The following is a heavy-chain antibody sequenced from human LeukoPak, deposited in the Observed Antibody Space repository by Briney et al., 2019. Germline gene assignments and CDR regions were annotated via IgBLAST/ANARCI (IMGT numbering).Heavy chain of an antibody. D-gene: IGHD6-13*01. Sequence: ASVKVSCKAPGGTFSSYAISWVRQAPGQGLEWLGRIIPIFVTANYAQKFKGRVTITTDESTSTAYMELSSLRSEDTAVYYCARQALAAAGCFDYWGQGTLVTVSS. CDR2: IIPIFVTA. CDR1: GGTFSSYA. J-gene: IGHJ4*02. V-gene: IGHV1-69*05. CDR3: ARQALAAAGCFDY.